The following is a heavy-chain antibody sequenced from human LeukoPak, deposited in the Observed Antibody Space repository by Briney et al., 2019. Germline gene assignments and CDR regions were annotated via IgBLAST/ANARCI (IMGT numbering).Heavy chain of an antibody. J-gene: IGHJ4*02. CDR2: IYWDDDE. CDR1: GFSLNTRGVG. D-gene: IGHD4/OR15-4a*01. CDR3: AHRPNFQYFFDY. Sequence: SGPTLVNPTQTLTLTCTFSGFSLNTRGVGVGWIRHPPGEALEWLALIYWDDDERYSPSLKSRLTITKDSSRNQVVLTMTNMDLVDTATYYCAHRPNFQYFFDYWGQGALVTVSS. V-gene: IGHV2-5*02.